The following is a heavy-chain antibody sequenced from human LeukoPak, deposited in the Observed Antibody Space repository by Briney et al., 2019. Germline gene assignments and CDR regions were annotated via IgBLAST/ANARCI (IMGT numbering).Heavy chain of an antibody. CDR3: ARGGSYHTDY. CDR1: GFTFSNNG. CDR2: IWYDGSNR. Sequence: GSLRLSCAASGFTFSNNGMHWVRQAPGKGLEWVAIIWYDGSNRYYADSVRGRFTISRDNSKNTLYLQMNSLRAEDTAVYYCARGGSYHTDYWGQGTLVTVSS. J-gene: IGHJ4*02. D-gene: IGHD1-26*01. V-gene: IGHV3-33*01.